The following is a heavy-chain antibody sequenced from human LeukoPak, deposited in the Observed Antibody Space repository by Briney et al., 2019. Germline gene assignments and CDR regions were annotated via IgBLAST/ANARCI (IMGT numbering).Heavy chain of an antibody. CDR1: GYTFTSYY. D-gene: IGHD2-21*02. CDR3: AREGDSRTDFDY. J-gene: IGHJ4*02. V-gene: IGHV1-46*01. Sequence: ASVKVSRKASGYTFTSYYMHWVRQAPGQGLEWMGIINPSGGGTSYAQKFQGRVTMTRDTSTSTVYMELSSLRSEDTAVYYCAREGDSRTDFDYWGQGTLVTVSS. CDR2: INPSGGGT.